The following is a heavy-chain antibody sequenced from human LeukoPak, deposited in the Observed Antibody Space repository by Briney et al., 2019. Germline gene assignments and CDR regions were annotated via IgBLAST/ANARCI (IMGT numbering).Heavy chain of an antibody. D-gene: IGHD5-24*01. J-gene: IGHJ4*02. CDR1: GFTFSSHW. Sequence: GGSLRLSCAASGFTFSSHWMHWVRQAPGKGLVWVPRVKGDGTFTNYADSVYGRFTISIDNAKNTLYLHMHSLRAEDTAVYYCVRDGDDFNFDYWGQGNLVTVSS. CDR2: VKGDGTFT. V-gene: IGHV3-74*01. CDR3: VRDGDDFNFDY.